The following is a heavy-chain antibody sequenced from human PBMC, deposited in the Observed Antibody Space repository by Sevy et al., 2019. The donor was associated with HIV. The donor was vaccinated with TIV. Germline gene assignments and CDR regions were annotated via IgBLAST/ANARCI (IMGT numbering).Heavy chain of an antibody. D-gene: IGHD1-26*01. CDR1: GFIFSNFA. Sequence: GGSLRLSCTVSGFIFSNFAMHWVRQAPGKGLEWVAVTSYDGSHKYYAHSVKGRFTVSRDNSRNIQSLEMSSLRRDDTAVYYCARGENNDEFFQYWGQGTLVTVSS. V-gene: IGHV3-30*04. CDR3: ARGENNDEFFQY. J-gene: IGHJ1*01. CDR2: TSYDGSHK.